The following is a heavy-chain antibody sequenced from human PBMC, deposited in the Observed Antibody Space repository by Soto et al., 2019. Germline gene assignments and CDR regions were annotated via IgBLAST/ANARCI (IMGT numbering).Heavy chain of an antibody. V-gene: IGHV4-39*01. Sequence: SETLALTCTVSGGSVTNSSYYWGWIRQSPVKVLEWIESVYYRGRSYSKSSVKSRVTISVDTSKNQFSLNLNSVTASETAVDLSVSQRTTLITQAYFDYGSPGSLVTVSS. D-gene: IGHD1-20*01. CDR2: VYYRGRS. CDR1: GGSVTNSSYY. J-gene: IGHJ4*02. CDR3: VSQRTTLITQAYFDY.